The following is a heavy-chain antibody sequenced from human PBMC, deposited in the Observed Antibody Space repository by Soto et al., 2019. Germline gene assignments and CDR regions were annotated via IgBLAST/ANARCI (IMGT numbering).Heavy chain of an antibody. CDR2: IYYSGFT. Sequence: QVQLQESGPGLVKPSQTLSLTCTVSGGSISSGDYYWSWIHQPPGKGLEWIGYIYYSGFTYYNPSLTSRLTMSVDTSKNQFSLKLSSVIAADTAVYYCARSDNYVPFDHWGQGTLVTVSS. J-gene: IGHJ4*02. CDR3: ARSDNYVPFDH. V-gene: IGHV4-30-4*01. D-gene: IGHD4-4*01. CDR1: GGSISSGDYY.